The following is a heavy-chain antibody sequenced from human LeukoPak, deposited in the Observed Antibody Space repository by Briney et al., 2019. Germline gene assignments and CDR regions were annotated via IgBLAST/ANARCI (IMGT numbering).Heavy chain of an antibody. CDR3: ARWWRVGSGLNYIDD. CDR2: IKEDGSEK. V-gene: IGHV3-7*01. CDR1: GFTFSTYW. Sequence: GGSLRLSCAASGFTFSTYWMSWVRQAPGKGLEWVGNIKEDGSEKYYVASVKGRFTISRDNAKNSLYLQMNSLRAEDTAVYYFARWWRVGSGLNYIDDWGQGTLVTAS. J-gene: IGHJ4*02. D-gene: IGHD6-25*01.